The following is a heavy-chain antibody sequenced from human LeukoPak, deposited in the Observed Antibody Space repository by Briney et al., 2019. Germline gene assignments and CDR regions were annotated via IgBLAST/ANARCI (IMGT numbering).Heavy chain of an antibody. CDR2: IYYSGST. D-gene: IGHD3-3*01. V-gene: IGHV4-59*08. Sequence: PSETLSLTCTVSGGSISSYYWSWIRQPPGKGLEWIGYIYYSGSTNYNPSLKSRVTISVDTSKNQSSLKLSSVTAADTAVYYCARHVQTSGIEEWFLSTNWFDPWGQGTLVTVSS. CDR3: ARHVQTSGIEEWFLSTNWFDP. CDR1: GGSISSYY. J-gene: IGHJ5*02.